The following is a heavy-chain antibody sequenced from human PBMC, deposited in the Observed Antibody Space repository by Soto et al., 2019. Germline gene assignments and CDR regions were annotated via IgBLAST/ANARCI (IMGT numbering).Heavy chain of an antibody. CDR1: GFTFITYG. Sequence: GGSLSPSFPPSGFTFITYGIHWARKPPSKGLELVAVISYDGTEKYHADSVKGRFTISRDNSKNTLYLQVNSLRAEDTAVYYCARKPETGTTVPFDYWGQGTLVTVSS. V-gene: IGHV3-30*03. CDR2: ISYDGTEK. CDR3: ARKPETGTTVPFDY. D-gene: IGHD1-1*01. J-gene: IGHJ4*02.